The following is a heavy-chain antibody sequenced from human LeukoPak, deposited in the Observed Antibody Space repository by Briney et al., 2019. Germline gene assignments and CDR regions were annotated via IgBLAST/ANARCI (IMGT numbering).Heavy chain of an antibody. J-gene: IGHJ4*02. CDR1: GGTFSSYA. D-gene: IGHD3-16*02. CDR2: IIPIFGTA. Sequence: SVKVSCKASGGTFSSYAISWVRQAPGQGLEWMGGIIPIFGTANYAQKFQGRVTITADESTSTAYMELSSLRSEDTAMYYCARLTNYVWGSYRHWGQGTLVTVSS. CDR3: ARLTNYVWGSYRH. V-gene: IGHV1-69*13.